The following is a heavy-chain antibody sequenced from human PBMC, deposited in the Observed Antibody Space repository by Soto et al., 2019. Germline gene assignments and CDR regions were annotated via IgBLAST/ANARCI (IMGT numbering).Heavy chain of an antibody. CDR1: SGSISSYY. J-gene: IGHJ5*02. CDR3: ARWNRSNWRKSWFDP. D-gene: IGHD1-1*01. CDR2: IYYSGST. V-gene: IGHV4-59*01. Sequence: SETLSLTCTLSSGSISSYYWSWIRHPPGKGLEWIGYIYYSGSTNYNPSLKSRVTISVDTPKNQFSMKLRYVNAADTALYYCARWNRSNWRKSWFDPGGQGKLVTVS.